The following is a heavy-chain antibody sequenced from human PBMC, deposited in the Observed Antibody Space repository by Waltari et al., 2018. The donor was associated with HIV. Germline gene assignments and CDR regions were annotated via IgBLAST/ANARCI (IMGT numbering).Heavy chain of an antibody. Sequence: DVKLTESGGGLVPPGGSLRLSCAESGIGVRRNYVRWVRQAPGKGLEWVSVIYSDGAIYYADRVKGRFTVSRDTSNNVVYLQLNSLGVEDTAVYFCARDRGGNFWSAHKPGFLDYCGQGTLVSVSS. J-gene: IGHJ4*02. CDR2: IYSDGAI. CDR3: ARDRGGNFWSAHKPGFLDY. V-gene: IGHV3-66*01. CDR1: GIGVRRNY. D-gene: IGHD3-3*01.